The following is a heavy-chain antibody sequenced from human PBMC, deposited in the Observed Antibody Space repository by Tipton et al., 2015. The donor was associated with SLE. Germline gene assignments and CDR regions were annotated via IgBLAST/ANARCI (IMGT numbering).Heavy chain of an antibody. CDR3: ARDPLAVGDGESLDL. CDR2: ICASGAT. V-gene: IGHV4-61*02. J-gene: IGHJ2*01. CDR1: GGSISSDRYF. Sequence: TLSLTCTVSGGSISSDRYFWSWIRRPAGKGLEWIGRICASGATNYNPSFKSRLTISIDTSKNYFSLNLSSVTAADTAVYFCARDPLAVGDGESLDLWGRGTLVTVSS. D-gene: IGHD1-26*01.